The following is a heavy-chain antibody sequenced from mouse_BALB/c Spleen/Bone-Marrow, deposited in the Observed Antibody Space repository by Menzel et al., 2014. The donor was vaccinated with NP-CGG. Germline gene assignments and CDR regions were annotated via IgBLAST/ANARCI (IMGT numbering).Heavy chain of an antibody. CDR3: ARNPIRRNAMDY. V-gene: IGHV2-2*02. CDR1: GFSLTSYG. J-gene: IGHJ4*01. CDR2: IWSGGST. Sequence: QVQLKQSGPGLVQPSQRLSIPCTVSGFSLTSYGVHWVRQSPGKGLEWLGVIWSGGSTDYNAPFISRLNISKDNSKSQVFFKMNSLQANDTAIYYCARNPIRRNAMDYWGQGTSVTVSS. D-gene: IGHD2-12*01.